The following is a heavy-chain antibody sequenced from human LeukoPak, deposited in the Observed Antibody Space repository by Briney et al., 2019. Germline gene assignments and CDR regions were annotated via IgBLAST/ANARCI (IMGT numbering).Heavy chain of an antibody. D-gene: IGHD2-15*01. J-gene: IGHJ6*03. Sequence: GGSLRLSCAASGFTFSSYGMSWVRQAPGKGLEWVSAISGSGGSTYYADSVKGRFTISRDNSKNTLYLQMNSLRAEDTAVYYCARAPQYCSGGSCYSGGYYYYYYMDVWGKGTTVTVSS. CDR1: GFTFSSYG. V-gene: IGHV3-23*01. CDR2: ISGSGGST. CDR3: ARAPQYCSGGSCYSGGYYYYYYMDV.